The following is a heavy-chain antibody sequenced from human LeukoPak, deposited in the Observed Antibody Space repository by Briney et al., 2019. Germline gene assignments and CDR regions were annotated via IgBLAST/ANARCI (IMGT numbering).Heavy chain of an antibody. CDR1: GYTFTGYY. CDR3: ARDRGIGYDILTGYSPGYFDY. J-gene: IGHJ4*02. V-gene: IGHV1-2*02. D-gene: IGHD3-9*01. Sequence: GASVKVSCKASGYTFTGYYMHWVRQAPGQGLEWMGWINPNSGGTNYAQKFQGRVTMTRDTSISTAYMELSRLRSDDTAVYYCARDRGIGYDILTGYSPGYFDYWGQGTLVTVSS. CDR2: INPNSGGT.